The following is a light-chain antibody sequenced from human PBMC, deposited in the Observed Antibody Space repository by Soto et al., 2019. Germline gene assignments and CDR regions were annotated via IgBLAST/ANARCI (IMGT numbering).Light chain of an antibody. CDR2: DAS. J-gene: IGKJ5*01. Sequence: EIVFTQSPSTLSVSPGERVTLSCRASQTVSGDLAWYHHKPGQAPRLLIYDASARALDTPARFAGSGSGTEFTLTISSLQSEDFAVYFCQQYSNWPITFGQGTRLATK. V-gene: IGKV3-15*01. CDR1: QTVSGD. CDR3: QQYSNWPIT.